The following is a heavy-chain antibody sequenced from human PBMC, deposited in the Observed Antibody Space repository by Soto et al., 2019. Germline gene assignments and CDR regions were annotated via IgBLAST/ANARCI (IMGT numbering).Heavy chain of an antibody. V-gene: IGHV3-23*01. CDR3: AKWLPSWGRIAAAGLIDY. Sequence: EVKLLESGGGLVQPGGSLRLSCAASGFTFSSYAMSWVRQAPGKGLEWVTAISGSGGSTYYADSVKGRFTISRDNSKNTLYLQMNSLRAEDTAVYYCAKWLPSWGRIAAAGLIDYWGQGTLVTVSS. CDR2: ISGSGGST. J-gene: IGHJ4*02. CDR1: GFTFSSYA. D-gene: IGHD6-13*01.